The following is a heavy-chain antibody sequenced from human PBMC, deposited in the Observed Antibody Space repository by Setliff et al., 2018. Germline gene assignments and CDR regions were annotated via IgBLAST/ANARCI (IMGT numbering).Heavy chain of an antibody. CDR3: ARTGTTYYYSCMDV. CDR1: GAAISTYH. V-gene: IGHV4-59*08. D-gene: IGHD3-22*01. Sequence: PSETLSLTCAVSGAAISTYHWSWLRQPPGKGLEWIGYVSHGGSTKYNPSLESRVTISLDAPKNQFSLKLTSVTAADTAVYYCARTGTTYYYSCMDVWGKGTTVTVSS. J-gene: IGHJ6*03. CDR2: VSHGGST.